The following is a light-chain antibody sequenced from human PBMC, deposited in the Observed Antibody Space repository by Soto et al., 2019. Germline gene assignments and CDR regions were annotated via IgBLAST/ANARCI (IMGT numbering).Light chain of an antibody. J-gene: IGKJ5*01. Sequence: IQMTQSPSSLSASVGDSVTITCRASQTIRKYLNWYQQKPRKAPKLLIYTASRLQSGVPSRFNGSGSETDFTLTINNLQPEDFATYYCQQSYSTPPITFGHGTRLEI. CDR2: TAS. CDR3: QQSYSTPPIT. V-gene: IGKV1-39*01. CDR1: QTIRKY.